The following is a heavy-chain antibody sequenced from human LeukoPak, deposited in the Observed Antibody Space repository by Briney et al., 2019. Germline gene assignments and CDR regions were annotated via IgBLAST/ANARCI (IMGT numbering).Heavy chain of an antibody. Sequence: GGSLRLSCAASGFTFSSYAMSSVRQAPGKGLGWVSAIGGKGGSTYYADSETGRFTISRDNSKNTLYLQINSLRAEDTAVYYCAPGPRDYYGSGSPLYWGQGTLVTVSS. CDR3: APGPRDYYGSGSPLY. J-gene: IGHJ4*02. D-gene: IGHD3-10*01. CDR1: GFTFSSYA. V-gene: IGHV3-23*01. CDR2: IGGKGGST.